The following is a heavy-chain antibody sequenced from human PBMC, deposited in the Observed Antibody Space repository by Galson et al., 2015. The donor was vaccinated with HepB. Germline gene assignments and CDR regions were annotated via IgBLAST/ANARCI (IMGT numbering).Heavy chain of an antibody. D-gene: IGHD2-15*01. CDR1: GFTFSSYD. V-gene: IGHV3-30*03. J-gene: IGHJ4*02. Sequence: SLRLSCAASGFTFSSYDLHWVRQAPGKGLEWVAFISNDGSNKYYADSVKGRFTISRDNSKNTLFLRMHSLRPEDTAVYYCAREGDWVVVASTRILSGFDYWGQGTLVTVSS. CDR2: ISNDGSNK. CDR3: AREGDWVVVASTRILSGFDY.